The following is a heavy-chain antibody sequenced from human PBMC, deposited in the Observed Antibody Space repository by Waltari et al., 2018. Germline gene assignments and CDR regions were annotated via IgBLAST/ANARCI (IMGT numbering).Heavy chain of an antibody. D-gene: IGHD1-1*01. CDR3: ARDKAYHFPTGTTGAGPNWFDP. CDR1: GFTFTTYG. J-gene: IGHJ5*02. Sequence: EVQLMESGGGLQQPGGSLRLSCAASGFTFTTYGMSWVRQAPGKGLEWVSAISGSGGGTYDADSVKGRFTIARDNSKNTLYLQMNSLRAEDTAVYYCARDKAYHFPTGTTGAGPNWFDPWGQGTLVTVSS. V-gene: IGHV3-23*01. CDR2: ISGSGGGT.